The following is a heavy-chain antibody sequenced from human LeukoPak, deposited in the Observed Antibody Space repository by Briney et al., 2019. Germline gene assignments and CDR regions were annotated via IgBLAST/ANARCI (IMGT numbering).Heavy chain of an antibody. CDR1: GGSFSGYY. CDR3: ARGGSMVRGLFYAFDI. V-gene: IGHV4-34*01. D-gene: IGHD3-10*01. Sequence: PSETLSLTCAVYGGSFSGYYWSWIRQPPGKGLEWIGEINHSGSTNYNPSPKSRVTISVDTSKNQFSLKLSSVTAADTAVYYCARGGSMVRGLFYAFDIWGQGTMVTVSS. CDR2: INHSGST. J-gene: IGHJ3*02.